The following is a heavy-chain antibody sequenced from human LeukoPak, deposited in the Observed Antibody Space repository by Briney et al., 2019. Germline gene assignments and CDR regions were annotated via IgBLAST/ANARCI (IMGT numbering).Heavy chain of an antibody. V-gene: IGHV1-2*02. CDR3: ARGQYSGSCFDN. Sequence: ASVKVSCKASGYTXTGYYMHGVRQAPGQGLEWMGWINPNSGGTNYAQKFQGRVTMTRDTSISTAYMELSRLRSDDTAVYYCARGQYSGSCFDNWGQGSLVTVSS. CDR2: INPNSGGT. CDR1: GYTXTGYY. J-gene: IGHJ4*02. D-gene: IGHD1-26*01.